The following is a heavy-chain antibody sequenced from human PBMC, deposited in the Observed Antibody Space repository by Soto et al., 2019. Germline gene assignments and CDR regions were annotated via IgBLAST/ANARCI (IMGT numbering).Heavy chain of an antibody. V-gene: IGHV3-33*01. CDR1: GFTFSSCG. Sequence: GGSLRLSCAASGFTFSSCGMHWVRQAPGKGLQWVAIVWSDGSTKYYADSVKGRFTISRDNSKNTLFLQMNSLRAEDTAVYYCASGSEAWGHDAFDIWGQGTMVTVSS. J-gene: IGHJ3*02. CDR3: ASGSEAWGHDAFDI. CDR2: VWSDGSTK. D-gene: IGHD3-16*01.